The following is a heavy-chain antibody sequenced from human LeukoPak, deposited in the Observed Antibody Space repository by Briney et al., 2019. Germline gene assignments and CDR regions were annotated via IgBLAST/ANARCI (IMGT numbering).Heavy chain of an antibody. V-gene: IGHV4-39*07. CDR2: IYYSGST. CDR3: ARGRTYYYGSGTYYRFYYYYYYMDV. Sequence: SETLSLTCTVSGGSISSSSYYWGWIRQPPGKGLEWIGSIYYSGSTYYNPSLKSRVTISADTSKNQFSLKLNSVTAADTAVYYCARGRTYYYGSGTYYRFYYYYYYMDVWGKGTTVTVSS. CDR1: GGSISSSSYY. J-gene: IGHJ6*03. D-gene: IGHD3-10*01.